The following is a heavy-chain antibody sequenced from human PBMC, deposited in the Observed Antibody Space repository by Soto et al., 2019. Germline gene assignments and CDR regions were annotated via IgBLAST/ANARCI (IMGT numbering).Heavy chain of an antibody. D-gene: IGHD1-26*01. CDR2: INAGNGNT. Sequence: QVQLVQSGAEVKKPGASVKVSCKASGYTFTSYAMHWVRQAPGQRLEWMGWINAGNGNTKYSQKFQGRVTITRDTSASKAYREVSTLGSEDTAVYYCARDVGATGDWGQGPLVTVSS. CDR3: ARDVGATGD. J-gene: IGHJ4*02. V-gene: IGHV1-3*01. CDR1: GYTFTSYA.